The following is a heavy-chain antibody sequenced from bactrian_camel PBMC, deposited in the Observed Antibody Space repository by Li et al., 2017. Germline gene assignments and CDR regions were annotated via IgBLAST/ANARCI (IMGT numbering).Heavy chain of an antibody. CDR1: QRYPVSMYC. CDR3: RRPTGGIDVWSFVVGYAGVVT. CDR2: IAANGKTT. Sequence: HVQLVESGGGEVQPGGSRRLACRAPQRYPVSMYCMMWFRQAPGQKREGIASIAANGKTTYVDSVKGRFTISKDNAKNTLYLQMNSLKPEDTAMYTVRRPTGGIDVWSFVVGYAGVVTGARGPRSPSP. D-gene: IGHD5*01. J-gene: IGHJ4*01. V-gene: IGHV3S6*01.